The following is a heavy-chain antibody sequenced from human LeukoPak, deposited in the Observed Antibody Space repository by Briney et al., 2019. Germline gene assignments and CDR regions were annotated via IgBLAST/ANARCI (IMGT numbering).Heavy chain of an antibody. V-gene: IGHV3-64*01. CDR2: ISSNGGST. D-gene: IGHD4-17*01. Sequence: PGGSLRLSCAASGFTFSSYAMHWVRQAPGKGLEYVSAISSNGGSTYYANSVKGRFTISRDNSKNTLYLQRGSLRAEDMAVYYCARDSSYGDYPDYWGQGTLVTVSS. CDR1: GFTFSSYA. J-gene: IGHJ4*02. CDR3: ARDSSYGDYPDY.